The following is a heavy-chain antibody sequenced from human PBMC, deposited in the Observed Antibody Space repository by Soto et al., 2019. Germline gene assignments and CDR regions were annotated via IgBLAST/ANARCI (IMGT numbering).Heavy chain of an antibody. V-gene: IGHV4-59*01. CDR1: GGSISSYY. D-gene: IGHD6-19*01. CDR3: ARGMAVAGHYFDK. CDR2: IYYSGST. Sequence: SETLSLTCTVSGGSISSYYWSWIRQPPGKGLEWIGYIYYSGSTNYNPSLKSRVTISVDTSKNQFSLKLSSVTAADTAGYYCARGMAVAGHYFDKWGRGTLVTVSS. J-gene: IGHJ4*02.